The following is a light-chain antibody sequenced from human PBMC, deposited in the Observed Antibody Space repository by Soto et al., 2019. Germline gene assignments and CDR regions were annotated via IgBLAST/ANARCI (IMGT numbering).Light chain of an antibody. Sequence: QSVLTQPRSVSGSPGQSVTISCSGTSSDVGGYRYVSWYQPHPGKAAKLMIYDVSKRPSGVPDRFAGSKSGNPASLIISGLQAEDEADYYCCSYTNTDGVFGGGTKVAV. CDR3: CSYTNTDGV. CDR1: SSDVGGYRY. J-gene: IGLJ2*01. V-gene: IGLV2-11*01. CDR2: DVS.